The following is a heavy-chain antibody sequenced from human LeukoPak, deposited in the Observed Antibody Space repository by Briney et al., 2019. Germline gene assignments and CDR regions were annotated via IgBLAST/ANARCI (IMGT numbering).Heavy chain of an antibody. CDR3: AKYPRIAVAGAFVY. V-gene: IGHV3-23*01. CDR2: ISGSGGST. D-gene: IGHD6-19*01. Sequence: GGSLRLSCAASGFTFSSYAMNWVRQAPGKGLEWVSAISGSGGSTYYADSVKGRFTISRDNSKNTLYLQMNSLRAEDTAVYYCAKYPRIAVAGAFVYWGQGTLVTVSS. J-gene: IGHJ4*02. CDR1: GFTFSSYA.